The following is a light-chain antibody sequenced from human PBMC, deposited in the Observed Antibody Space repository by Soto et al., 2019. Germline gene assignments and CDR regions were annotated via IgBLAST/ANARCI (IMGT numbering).Light chain of an antibody. CDR1: QRVSSH. Sequence: ETVMTQSPVTLSVSPGDTSTLSCRASQRVSSHLAWYQQKPGQAPRLLIYAASTRATGIPVRFSGSGSETEFTLTISSLEPEDFAVYYCQQRSNWLTFGGGTKVDIK. CDR3: QQRSNWLT. J-gene: IGKJ4*01. V-gene: IGKV3-15*01. CDR2: AAS.